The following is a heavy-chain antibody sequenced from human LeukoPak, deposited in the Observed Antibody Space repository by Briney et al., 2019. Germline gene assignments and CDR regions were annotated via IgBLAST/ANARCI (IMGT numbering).Heavy chain of an antibody. Sequence: GGSLRLSCAASGFTFSSYGMHWVRQAPGKGLEWVAFIRYDGSNKYYADSVKGRFTISRDNSKNTLYLQMNSLRAEDTAVYYCARVTYDFWSGSIPLFDYWGQGTLVTVSS. D-gene: IGHD3-3*01. CDR3: ARVTYDFWSGSIPLFDY. V-gene: IGHV3-30*02. J-gene: IGHJ4*02. CDR1: GFTFSSYG. CDR2: IRYDGSNK.